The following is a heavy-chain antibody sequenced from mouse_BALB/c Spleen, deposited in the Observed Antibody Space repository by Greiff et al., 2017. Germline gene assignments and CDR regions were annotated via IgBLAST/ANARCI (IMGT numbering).Heavy chain of an antibody. D-gene: IGHD1-1*01. V-gene: IGHV1-9*01. Sequence: VKLQESGAELMKPGASVKISCKATGYTFSSYWIEWVKQRPGHGLEWIGEILPGSGSTNYNEKFKGKATFTADTSSNTAYMQLSSLTSEDSAVYYCARSTTVVATDYWGQGTTLTVSS. CDR3: ARSTTVVATDY. CDR2: ILPGSGST. CDR1: GYTFSSYW. J-gene: IGHJ2*01.